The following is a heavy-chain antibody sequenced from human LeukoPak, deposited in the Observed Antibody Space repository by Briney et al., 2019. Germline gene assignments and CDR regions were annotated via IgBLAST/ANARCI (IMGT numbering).Heavy chain of an antibody. CDR2: ISHSGST. D-gene: IGHD2-8*01. J-gene: IGHJ4*02. Sequence: SETLSLTCTVSGGPISSTSYYWGWIRQPPGKGLEWIASISHSGSTYYNPSLKSRVTISVDMSKNQFSLQLSSVTAADTAVYYCGRGERGVDYWGQGTLVTVSS. CDR3: GRGERGVDY. V-gene: IGHV4-39*07. CDR1: GGPISSTSYY.